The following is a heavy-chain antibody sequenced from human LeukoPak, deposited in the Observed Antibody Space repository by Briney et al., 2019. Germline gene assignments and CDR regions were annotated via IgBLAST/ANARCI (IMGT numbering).Heavy chain of an antibody. CDR3: ARDLPTGTYRAYFDN. CDR2: ISCTGGDI. D-gene: IGHD1-26*01. CDR1: GFIFSNYE. V-gene: IGHV3-48*03. Sequence: GESLRLSCAGSGFIFSNYEMNWVRQAPGKGLEWVSYISCTGGDIYYADSVKGRFTISRDNAEKSVYLQMNSLRAEDTAVYYCARDLPTGTYRAYFDNWGQGTLVTVSS. J-gene: IGHJ4*02.